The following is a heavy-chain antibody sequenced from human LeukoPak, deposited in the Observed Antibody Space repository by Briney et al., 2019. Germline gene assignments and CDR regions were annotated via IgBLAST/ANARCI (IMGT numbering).Heavy chain of an antibody. V-gene: IGHV4-30-2*01. CDR2: IYHSGST. J-gene: IGHJ3*02. CDR1: GGSISSGGYS. Sequence: SETLSLTCAVSGGSISSGGYSWSWTRQPPGKGLEWIGYIYHSGSTYYNPSLKSRVTISVDRSKNQFSLKLSSVTAADTAVYYCARAIAGAFDIWGQGTMVTVSS. D-gene: IGHD3-16*02. CDR3: ARAIAGAFDI.